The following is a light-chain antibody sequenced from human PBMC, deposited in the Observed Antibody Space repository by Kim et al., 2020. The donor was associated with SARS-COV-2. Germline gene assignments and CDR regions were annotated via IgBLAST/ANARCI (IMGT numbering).Light chain of an antibody. CDR2: GAS. J-gene: IGKJ4*01. CDR1: QSVTSNY. V-gene: IGKV3-20*01. CDR3: QQYGSSPSLT. Sequence: EIVLTQSPGTLSLSPGERATLSCRASQSVTSNYLAWYQQKPGQAPRLLIYGASSRATGIPDRFSGTGSGTDFTLTISRLETEDFAVYYCQQYGSSPSLTFGGGTKVDIK.